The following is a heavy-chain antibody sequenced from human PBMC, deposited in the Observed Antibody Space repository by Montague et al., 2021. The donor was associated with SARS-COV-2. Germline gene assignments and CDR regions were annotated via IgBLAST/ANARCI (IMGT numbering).Heavy chain of an antibody. Sequence: SQTLSLTCAVHGGSFSTYSWNWIRQPPGKGLEWIGEIHHGGSTNYNPSLKSRVTISADTSKNQFSLELTSVAAADTAVYYCARLGDGVVPSPILGVGPYYSYYYMDVWGKGTTDTVSS. CDR1: GGSFSTYS. CDR3: ARLGDGVVPSPILGVGPYYSYYYMDV. J-gene: IGHJ6*03. D-gene: IGHD3-10*01. CDR2: IHHGGST. V-gene: IGHV4-34*01.